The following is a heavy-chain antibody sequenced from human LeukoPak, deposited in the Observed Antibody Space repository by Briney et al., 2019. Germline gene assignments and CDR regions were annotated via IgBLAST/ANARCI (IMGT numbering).Heavy chain of an antibody. CDR1: GLTFSFYT. Sequence: GGSLRLSCAASGLTFSFYTMTWVRQAPGKGPEWVSSISSSGTYIHYADSVKGRFTISRDNAKNSLYLQMNSLRAEDTAVYYCARDGALLWFGELPTSFDYWGQGTLVTVSS. V-gene: IGHV3-21*01. J-gene: IGHJ4*02. D-gene: IGHD3-10*01. CDR3: ARDGALLWFGELPTSFDY. CDR2: ISSSGTYI.